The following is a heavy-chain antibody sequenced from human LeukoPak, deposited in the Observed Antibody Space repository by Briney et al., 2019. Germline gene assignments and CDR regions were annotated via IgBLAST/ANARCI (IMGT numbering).Heavy chain of an antibody. CDR1: GFTFSSYS. Sequence: GGSLRLSCAASGFTFSSYSMNRVRQAPGKGLEWVSSISSSSSYIYYADSVKGRFTISRDNAKNSLYLQMNSLRAEDTAVYYCARDITIRMVPFDYWGQGTLVTVSS. V-gene: IGHV3-21*01. CDR2: ISSSSSYI. J-gene: IGHJ4*02. D-gene: IGHD1-20*01. CDR3: ARDITIRMVPFDY.